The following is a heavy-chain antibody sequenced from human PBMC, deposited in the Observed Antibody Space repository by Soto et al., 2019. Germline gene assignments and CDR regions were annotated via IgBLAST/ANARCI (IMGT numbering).Heavy chain of an antibody. CDR1: GFTFRSYW. CDR3: AREEGATVANNGFDS. J-gene: IGHJ5*01. CDR2: IRPDGSEK. V-gene: IGHV3-7*03. Sequence: EVQVVESGGGLVQPGGSLRVSCVGSGFTFRSYWMSWVRQAPGKGLEWVANIRPDGSEKYNVDSVKGRFTISRDNAKNSLYLQMSSLRAEDTAVYYCAREEGATVANNGFDSWGQGALVTVSS. D-gene: IGHD4-17*01.